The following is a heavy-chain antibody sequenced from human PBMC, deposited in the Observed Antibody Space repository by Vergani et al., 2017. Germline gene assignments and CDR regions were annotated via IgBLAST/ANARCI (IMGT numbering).Heavy chain of an antibody. CDR1: GFTFRTYG. J-gene: IGHJ4*02. CDR3: AKDSGYSYGYYVDY. Sequence: QVQLVESGGGVVQPGRSLRLSCAASGFTFRTYGMHWVRQAPGKGLEWVAVISSDGSNKYFADSVKGRFTFSRDNSKNTLYLQMNSLRAEDTAVYYCAKDSGYSYGYYVDYWGQGTLVTVSS. CDR2: ISSDGSNK. D-gene: IGHD5-18*01. V-gene: IGHV3-30*18.